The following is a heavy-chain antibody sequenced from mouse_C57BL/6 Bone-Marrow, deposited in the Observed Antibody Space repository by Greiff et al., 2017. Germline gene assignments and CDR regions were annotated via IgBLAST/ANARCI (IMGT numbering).Heavy chain of an antibody. V-gene: IGHV1-81*01. CDR3: AKAGVYCGSSPPTAYFDV. J-gene: IGHJ1*03. CDR1: GYTFTSYG. Sequence: QVHVKQSGAELARPGASVKLSCKASGYTFTSYGISWVKQRTGQGLEWIGEIYPRSGNTYYNEKFKGKATLTADKSSSTAYMELRSLTSEDSAVYFCAKAGVYCGSSPPTAYFDVWGTGTTVTVSS. D-gene: IGHD1-1*01. CDR2: IYPRSGNT.